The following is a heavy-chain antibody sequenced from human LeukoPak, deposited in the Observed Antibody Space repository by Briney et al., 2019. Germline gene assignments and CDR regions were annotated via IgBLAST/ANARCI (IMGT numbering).Heavy chain of an antibody. CDR1: GFTFSSYA. CDR3: AKDSSVVVTAAIPY. D-gene: IGHD2-2*01. CDR2: ISGSGGST. V-gene: IGHV3-23*01. J-gene: IGHJ4*02. Sequence: AGGSLRLSCAASGFTFSSYAMSWVRQAPGKWLEWVSAISGSGGSTYYADSVKGRFTISRDNSKNTLYLQMNSLRAEDTAVYYCAKDSSVVVTAAIPYWGQGTLVTVSS.